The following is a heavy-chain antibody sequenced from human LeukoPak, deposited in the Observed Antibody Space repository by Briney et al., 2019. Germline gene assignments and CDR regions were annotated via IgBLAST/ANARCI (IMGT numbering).Heavy chain of an antibody. CDR3: ASLGSGRFFDL. J-gene: IGHJ2*01. Sequence: PSETLSLTCTVSGGSIRSYHWSWIRQPAGKGLEWVGLIYTSGNTKYNSSLKSRVSMSVDTSKNQFSLKLRSVTAADTAVYLCASLGSGRFFDLWGRGTLVTVSS. D-gene: IGHD3-16*01. CDR2: IYTSGNT. CDR1: GGSIRSYH. V-gene: IGHV4-4*07.